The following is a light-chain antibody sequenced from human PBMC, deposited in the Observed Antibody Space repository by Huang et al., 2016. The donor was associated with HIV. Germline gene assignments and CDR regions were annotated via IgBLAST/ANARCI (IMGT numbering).Light chain of an antibody. CDR2: GAS. Sequence: IVLTQSPSTLSLSPGERATLSCRASQSVGIYLAWYQQKPGQAPRLLIYGASTRVTRIPDRFSGGGSGTDFTLSISRLEPEDVAVYYCQQYERPPDTFGPGTKVNIK. J-gene: IGKJ3*01. V-gene: IGKV3-20*01. CDR1: QSVGIY. CDR3: QQYERPPDT.